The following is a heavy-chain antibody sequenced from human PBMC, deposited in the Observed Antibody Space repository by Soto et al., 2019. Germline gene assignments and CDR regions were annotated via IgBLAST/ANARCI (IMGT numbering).Heavy chain of an antibody. CDR1: GGSISSGDYY. J-gene: IGHJ4*02. CDR3: ARDYAFYGYYFDY. Sequence: SETLSLTCTVSGGSISSGDYYWSWIRQPPGKGLEWIGYIYYSGSTYYNPSLKSRVTISVDTSKSQFSLKLSSVTAADTAVYYCARDYAFYGYYFDYWGQGTLVTVSS. CDR2: IYYSGST. D-gene: IGHD3-16*01. V-gene: IGHV4-30-4*01.